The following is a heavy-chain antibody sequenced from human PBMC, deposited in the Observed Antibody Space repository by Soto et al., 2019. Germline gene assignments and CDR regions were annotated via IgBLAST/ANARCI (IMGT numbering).Heavy chain of an antibody. Sequence: GSLRLSCAASGFTFDGYAMSWVRQAPGKGLQWVSTIGGSGDGTYYADSVKGRFTISRDNSKNTLYLQMNSLRAEDTAVYYCAKAREATLVRVPSSYWGQGTLVTVSS. CDR3: AKAREATLVRVPSSY. CDR1: GFTFDGYA. D-gene: IGHD3-10*01. CDR2: IGGSGDGT. J-gene: IGHJ4*02. V-gene: IGHV3-23*01.